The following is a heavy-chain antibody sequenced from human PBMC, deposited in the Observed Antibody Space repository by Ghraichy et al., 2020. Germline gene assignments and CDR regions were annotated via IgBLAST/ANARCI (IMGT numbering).Heavy chain of an antibody. D-gene: IGHD3-10*01. CDR2: TWHGGTT. Sequence: SETLSLTCAVSGVSIGNAYYWSWVRQPPEKGLEWIGETWHGGTTTYSPSLKGRVTISMDKSKNQLSLELTSVTAADTAVYYCARDVGKASSGTANSYSYMDVWGKGTTVTVSS. J-gene: IGHJ6*03. CDR3: ARDVGKASSGTANSYSYMDV. V-gene: IGHV4-4*02. CDR1: GVSIGNAYY.